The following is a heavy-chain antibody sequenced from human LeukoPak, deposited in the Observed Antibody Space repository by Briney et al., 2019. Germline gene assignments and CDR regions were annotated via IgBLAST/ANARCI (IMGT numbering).Heavy chain of an antibody. D-gene: IGHD3-22*01. CDR1: GFPFSSYA. CDR2: IYSGGNT. V-gene: IGHV3-53*01. CDR3: VRNAYSGFFA. Sequence: PGGSLRLSCVASGFPFSSYAMTWVRQAPGKGLEWVSVIYSGGNTYYADSVRGRFTISRDNPKNTVYLQMNSLTVDDTAVYYCVRNAYSGFFAWGQGTLVTVSS. J-gene: IGHJ5*02.